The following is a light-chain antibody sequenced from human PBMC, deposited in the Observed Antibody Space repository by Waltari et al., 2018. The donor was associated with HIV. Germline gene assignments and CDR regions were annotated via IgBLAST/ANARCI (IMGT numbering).Light chain of an antibody. CDR1: SSDVGSYNY. CDR3: CSYAGTYTFVV. CDR2: DVS. V-gene: IGLV2-11*01. Sequence: QSALTQPRSLSGSPGQSVTISCTGTSSDVGSYNYVSWYQHHPGKAPNLILSDVSGRPSGVPDRFSGSKSGNTASLTISGLQAEDEADYYCCSYAGTYTFVVFGGGTKLTVL. J-gene: IGLJ2*01.